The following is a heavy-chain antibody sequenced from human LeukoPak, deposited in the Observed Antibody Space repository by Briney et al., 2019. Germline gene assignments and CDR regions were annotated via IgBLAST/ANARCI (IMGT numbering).Heavy chain of an antibody. V-gene: IGHV3-11*01. CDR1: GFTFSDYY. D-gene: IGHD2-8*02. CDR2: ISSRGSTI. Sequence: GGSLRLSCAASGFTFSDYYMSWIRQAPGKGLEWVSYISSRGSTIYYADSVKGRFTISRDNAKNSLYLQMNSLRAEDTAVYYCARDKGVVWSGSLYFDLWGRGTLVTVSS. J-gene: IGHJ2*01. CDR3: ARDKGVVWSGSLYFDL.